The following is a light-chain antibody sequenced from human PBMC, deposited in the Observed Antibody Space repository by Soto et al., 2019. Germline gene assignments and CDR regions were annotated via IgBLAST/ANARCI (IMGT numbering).Light chain of an antibody. J-gene: IGKJ2*01. Sequence: DIVMTQSPDSLAVSLGERATINCKSSQNILYSSNNKNYLAWYQQNPGQPPKLLIYWASTRESGVPDRFSGSGSGTDLTLTSSSLQAEDVAVYYCQQYYSTPYTFGLGTRLEIK. CDR2: WAS. V-gene: IGKV4-1*01. CDR1: QNILYSSNNKNY. CDR3: QQYYSTPYT.